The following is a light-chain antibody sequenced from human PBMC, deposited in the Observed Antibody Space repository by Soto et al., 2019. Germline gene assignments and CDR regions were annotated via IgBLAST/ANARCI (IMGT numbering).Light chain of an antibody. J-gene: IGKJ4*01. V-gene: IGKV3-11*01. CDR1: QSVSSY. Sequence: EIVLTQSPATLSLFLWERATLSCRASQSVSSYLAWYQQKPGQAPRLLIYDASNRATGIPARFSGSGSGTDFTLTISSLEPEDFAVYYCQQRSNWPLTFGGGTKVEIK. CDR3: QQRSNWPLT. CDR2: DAS.